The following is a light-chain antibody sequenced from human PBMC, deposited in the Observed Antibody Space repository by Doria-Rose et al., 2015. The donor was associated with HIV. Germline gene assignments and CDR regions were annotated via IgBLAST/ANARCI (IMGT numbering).Light chain of an antibody. V-gene: IGKV3-20*01. Sequence: EIVLTQSPGTLSLSPGERATLSCRASQSISSTYLAWYQQKPGQAPSLPIYDGSTRATGIPDRFSASGSGTDFTLTINRLEPEDFALYYCHQYGTSWTFGQGTKVEI. J-gene: IGKJ1*01. CDR3: HQYGTSWT. CDR1: QSISSTY. CDR2: DGS.